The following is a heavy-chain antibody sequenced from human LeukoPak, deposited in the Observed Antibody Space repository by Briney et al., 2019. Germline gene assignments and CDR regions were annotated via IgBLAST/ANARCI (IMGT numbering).Heavy chain of an antibody. CDR1: GFTFSSYA. J-gene: IGHJ4*02. CDR3: AKGIVVVPAATMDY. Sequence: GGSLRLSCAASGFTFSSYAMSWVRQAPGKGLEWASAISGSGGSTYYADSVKGRFTISRDNSKNTPYLQMNSLRAEDTAIYYCAKGIVVVPAATMDYWGQGTLVTVSS. D-gene: IGHD2-2*01. CDR2: ISGSGGST. V-gene: IGHV3-23*01.